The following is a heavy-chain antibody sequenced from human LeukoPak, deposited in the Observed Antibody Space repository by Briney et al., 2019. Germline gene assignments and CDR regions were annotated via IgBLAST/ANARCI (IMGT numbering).Heavy chain of an antibody. J-gene: IGHJ4*02. CDR3: ARHSFGDYEFWFDY. Sequence: GGSLRLSCAASGFTFNNYEMNWVRQAPGKGLEWVSYISSSGSTIYYADSVKGRFTISRDNAKNSLSLQMNSLRAEDTAVYYCARHSFGDYEFWFDYWGQGTLVTVSS. D-gene: IGHD4-17*01. CDR2: ISSSGSTI. V-gene: IGHV3-48*03. CDR1: GFTFNNYE.